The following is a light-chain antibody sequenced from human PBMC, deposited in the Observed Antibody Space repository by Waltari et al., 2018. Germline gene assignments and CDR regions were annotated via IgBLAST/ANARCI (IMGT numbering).Light chain of an antibody. CDR2: KDT. V-gene: IGLV3-25*03. J-gene: IGLJ1*01. CDR1: ALPKQF. CDR3: QSADSSGTYEV. Sequence: SYELTQPPSVSVSPGQTARITCSGDALPKQFAYWYQQKPGQAPVVVIYKDTERPPGIPERFSGSSSGTTVTLTISGVQAEDEADYYCQSADSSGTYEVFGTGTKVTVL.